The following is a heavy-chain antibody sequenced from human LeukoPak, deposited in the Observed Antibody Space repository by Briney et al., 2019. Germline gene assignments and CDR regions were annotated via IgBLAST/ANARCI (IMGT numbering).Heavy chain of an antibody. CDR1: GFTFSSYG. Sequence: PGGSLRLSCAASGFTFSSYGMHWVRQAPGKGLEWVANIKQDGSEKYYVDSVKGRFTISRDNAKNSLYLQMNSLRAEDTAVYYCAREGRQWLVPAYFDYWGQGTLVTVSS. CDR3: AREGRQWLVPAYFDY. CDR2: IKQDGSEK. V-gene: IGHV3-7*01. D-gene: IGHD6-19*01. J-gene: IGHJ4*02.